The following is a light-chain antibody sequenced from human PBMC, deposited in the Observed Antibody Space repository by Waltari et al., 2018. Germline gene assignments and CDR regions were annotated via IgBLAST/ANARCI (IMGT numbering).Light chain of an antibody. CDR3: QQYNSHSWT. V-gene: IGKV1-5*03. CDR1: QSISSW. CDR2: KAS. J-gene: IGKJ1*01. Sequence: DIQMTQSPSTLSASVGDRVTTTCRASQSISSWLAWYQQKPGKAPKLLIYKASSLESGVPSRFSGSGSGTEFTLTISSLQPDDFATYYGQQYNSHSWTFGQGTKVDIK.